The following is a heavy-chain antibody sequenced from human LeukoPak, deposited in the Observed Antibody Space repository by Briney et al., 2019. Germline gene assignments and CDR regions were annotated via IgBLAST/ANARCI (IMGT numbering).Heavy chain of an antibody. V-gene: IGHV3-74*01. Sequence: GGSLRLSCAASGFTFSSYAMSWVRQAPGKGLVWVSRINSDGSSTSYADSVKGRFTISRDNSKNTLYLQMNSLRAEDTAVYYCASPGGIAAAGDAFDIWGQGTMVTVSS. D-gene: IGHD6-13*01. CDR2: INSDGSST. CDR3: ASPGGIAAAGDAFDI. J-gene: IGHJ3*02. CDR1: GFTFSSYA.